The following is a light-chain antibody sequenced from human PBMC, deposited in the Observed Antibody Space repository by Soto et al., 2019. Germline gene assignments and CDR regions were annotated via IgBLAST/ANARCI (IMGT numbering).Light chain of an antibody. Sequence: EIVLTQSPATLSLSPGERATLSCRASQSVSTYLDWYQQKPGQAPRLLIHDASNRATGIPARFSGSGSGTDFTLTISSLEPEDFAVYYCQQRSNWPPITFGQGIRLEIK. CDR3: QQRSNWPPIT. V-gene: IGKV3-11*01. CDR2: DAS. CDR1: QSVSTY. J-gene: IGKJ5*01.